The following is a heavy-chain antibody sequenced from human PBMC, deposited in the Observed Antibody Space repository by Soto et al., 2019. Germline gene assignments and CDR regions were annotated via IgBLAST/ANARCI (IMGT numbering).Heavy chain of an antibody. J-gene: IGHJ6*02. CDR2: IYPCYSYA. Sequence: GESLKISCKGSGXSFTSYWIGXXRXMXXXXXXCXGLIYPCYSYARYSPPFHGPVTISADKSIRSAYLQLSSLKASDSAMYYCATANGSGCYSGTPPKYYYGMDVWGQGTTVTVSS. V-gene: IGHV5-51*01. CDR1: GXSFTSYW. D-gene: IGHD3-10*01. CDR3: ATANGSGCYSGTPPKYYYGMDV.